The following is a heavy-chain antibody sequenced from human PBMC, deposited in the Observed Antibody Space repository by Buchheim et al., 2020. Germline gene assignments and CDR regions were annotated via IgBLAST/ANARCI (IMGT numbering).Heavy chain of an antibody. V-gene: IGHV3-7*01. CDR2: ITQDGSEK. D-gene: IGHD6-13*01. CDR1: GFTFSSYW. CDR3: ARDGVAAADPNYYYYYYMDV. Sequence: EVQLVESGGGLVQPGGSLRLSCAASGFTFSSYWMSWVRQAPGKGLEWVANITQDGSEKYYVDPVKDRFTISRANAKNSLYLQMNSLRAEDTAVYYCARDGVAAADPNYYYYYYMDVWGKGTT. J-gene: IGHJ6*03.